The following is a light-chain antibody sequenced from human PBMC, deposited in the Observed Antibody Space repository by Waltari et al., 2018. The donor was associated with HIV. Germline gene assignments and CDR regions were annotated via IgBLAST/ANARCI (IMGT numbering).Light chain of an antibody. CDR1: SNDVGGYNF. Sequence: QSALTQPRSVSGSLGQSVTISCTGTSNDVGGYNFVSWYQQHPGKAPKLMIYDVSKRPSGLPSRFSGSKSGNTASLTISGLQAEDETDYYCCSYAGNYRVFGGGTKLTVL. V-gene: IGLV2-11*01. CDR2: DVS. J-gene: IGLJ2*01. CDR3: CSYAGNYRV.